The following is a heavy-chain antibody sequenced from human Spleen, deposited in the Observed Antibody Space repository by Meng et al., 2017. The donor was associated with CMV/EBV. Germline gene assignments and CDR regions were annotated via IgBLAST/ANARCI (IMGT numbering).Heavy chain of an antibody. Sequence: ASVKVSCKASGGTFSSYAISWVRQAPGQGLEWMGIINPSGGSTSYAQKFQGRVTMTRDTSTSTVYMELSSLRSEDTAVYYCARGNAVVVIATLFTGLNVEDWFDPWGQGTLVTVSS. V-gene: IGHV1-46*01. D-gene: IGHD2-21*01. CDR2: INPSGGST. CDR3: ARGNAVVVIATLFTGLNVEDWFDP. J-gene: IGHJ5*02. CDR1: GGTFSSYA.